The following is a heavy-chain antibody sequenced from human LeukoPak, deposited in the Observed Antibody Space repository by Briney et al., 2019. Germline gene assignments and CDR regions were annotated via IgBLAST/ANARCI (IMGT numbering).Heavy chain of an antibody. J-gene: IGHJ5*01. CDR1: GFTFSGYW. CDR3: ARAGYSSEFDS. CDR2: INSDGYSI. V-gene: IGHV3-74*03. D-gene: IGHD6-19*01. Sequence: GGSLRLSCAASGFTFSGYWMHWVRQAPGKGLVWVSRINSDGYSITYADSVKGRFTISRDNAKNTLYLQMNSLIAEDTAVYFRARAGYSSEFDSWGQGTLVTVSS.